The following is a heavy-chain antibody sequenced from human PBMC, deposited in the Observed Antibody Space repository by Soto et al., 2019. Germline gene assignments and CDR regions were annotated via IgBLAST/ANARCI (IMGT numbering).Heavy chain of an antibody. CDR1: GCSISSGDYY. D-gene: IGHD3-3*01. J-gene: IGHJ6*02. V-gene: IGHV4-30-4*01. Sequence: PSETLSLPGPVSGCSISSGDYYWSWIRQPPGKGLEWIGYIYYSGSTYYNPSLKSRVTISVDTSKNQFSLKLSSVTAADTAVYYCARVPSLRFLEWFPSYGMDVWGQGTTVTVSS. CDR2: IYYSGST. CDR3: ARVPSLRFLEWFPSYGMDV.